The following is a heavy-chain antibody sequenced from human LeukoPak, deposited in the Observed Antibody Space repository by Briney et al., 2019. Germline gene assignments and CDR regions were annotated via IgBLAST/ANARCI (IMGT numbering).Heavy chain of an antibody. D-gene: IGHD3-9*01. V-gene: IGHV3-30*18. CDR1: GFTFSSYG. J-gene: IGHJ4*02. Sequence: GGSLRLSCAASGFTFSSYGMHWVRQAPGKGLEWVAVISYDGSNKYYADSVKGRFTISRDNSKNTLYLQMNSLRAEDTAVYYCAKDLLSNYDILTGYPGIDYWGQGTLVTVSS. CDR3: AKDLLSNYDILTGYPGIDY. CDR2: ISYDGSNK.